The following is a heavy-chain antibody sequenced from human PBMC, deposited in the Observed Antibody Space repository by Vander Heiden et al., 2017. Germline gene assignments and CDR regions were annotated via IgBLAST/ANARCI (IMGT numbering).Heavy chain of an antibody. CDR2: INSDGSST. Sequence: EVPLVESGGGLVQPGCSLIISCSAFGFTFSGYWVHWVRQAPGKGRVWVSRINSDGSSTSYADSVKGRFTISRDNAKNTLYLQMNSLRAEDTAVYYCASGDSHGYNYWGQGTLVTVSS. V-gene: IGHV3-74*01. CDR1: GFTFSGYW. CDR3: ASGDSHGYNY. J-gene: IGHJ4*02. D-gene: IGHD5-18*01.